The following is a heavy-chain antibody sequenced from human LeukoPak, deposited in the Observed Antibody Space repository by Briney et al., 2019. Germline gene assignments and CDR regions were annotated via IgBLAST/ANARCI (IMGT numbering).Heavy chain of an antibody. CDR1: GFTFSSYR. CDR2: ISSSSSYI. CDR3: ASGRDYGVFDY. V-gene: IGHV3-21*01. Sequence: GGSLRLSCAASGFTFSSYRMYCVRQAPGKGLEWVSSISSSSSYIYYADSVKGRFTISRDNAKNSLYLQMNSLRAEDTAVYYCASGRDYGVFDYWGQGTLVTVSS. J-gene: IGHJ4*02. D-gene: IGHD4-17*01.